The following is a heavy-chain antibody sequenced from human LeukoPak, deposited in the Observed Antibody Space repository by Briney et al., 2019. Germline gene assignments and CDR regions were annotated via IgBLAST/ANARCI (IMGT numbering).Heavy chain of an antibody. CDR1: GGSISSSSYY. Sequence: SETLSLTCTVSGGSISSSSYYWGWIRQPPGKRLEWIGSIYYSGSTYYNPSLKSRVTISVDTSKNQFSLKVSSVTAADTAVYYCARLITGTTRSFDIWGQGTMVIVSA. CDR3: ARLITGTTRSFDI. CDR2: IYYSGST. D-gene: IGHD1-20*01. J-gene: IGHJ3*02. V-gene: IGHV4-39*01.